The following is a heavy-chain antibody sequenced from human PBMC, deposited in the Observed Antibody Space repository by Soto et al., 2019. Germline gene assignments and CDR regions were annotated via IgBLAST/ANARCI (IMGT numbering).Heavy chain of an antibody. J-gene: IGHJ5*02. CDR2: INPSCGST. Sequence: APVKVSCKASGYTFTSYNMHWVLQAPGQGLEWMGIINPSCGSTSYAQKFQGRVTMTRDTSTSTVYMELSSLRSEDTAVYYCARAIVGANFDPWGQGTLVTVSS. D-gene: IGHD1-26*01. CDR3: ARAIVGANFDP. CDR1: GYTFTSYN. V-gene: IGHV1-46*01.